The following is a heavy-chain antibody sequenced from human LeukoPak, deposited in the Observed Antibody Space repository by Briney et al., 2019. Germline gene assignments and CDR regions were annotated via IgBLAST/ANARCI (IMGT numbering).Heavy chain of an antibody. CDR1: GFTFSSYA. D-gene: IGHD6-13*01. CDR3: ARDGGIAAAGTLGYFDY. V-gene: IGHV3-30-3*01. Sequence: GRSLRLSCAASGFTFSSYAMHWVRQAPGKGLEWVAVISYDGSNKYYADSVKGRFTISRDNSKNTLYLQMNSLRAEDTAVYYCARDGGIAAAGTLGYFDYWGQGTLVTVSS. J-gene: IGHJ4*02. CDR2: ISYDGSNK.